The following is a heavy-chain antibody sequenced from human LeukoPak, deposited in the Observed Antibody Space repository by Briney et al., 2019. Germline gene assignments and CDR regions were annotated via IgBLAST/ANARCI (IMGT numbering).Heavy chain of an antibody. Sequence: SVKVSCKASGGTFSSYAISWVRQAPGQGLEWMGRIIPILGIANYAQKFQGRVTITADKSTSTAYMELSSLRSEDTAVYYCARETAITIFGVVIPNLDYWGQGTLVTVSS. CDR1: GGTFSSYA. CDR3: ARETAITIFGVVIPNLDY. J-gene: IGHJ4*02. D-gene: IGHD3-3*01. V-gene: IGHV1-69*04. CDR2: IIPILGIA.